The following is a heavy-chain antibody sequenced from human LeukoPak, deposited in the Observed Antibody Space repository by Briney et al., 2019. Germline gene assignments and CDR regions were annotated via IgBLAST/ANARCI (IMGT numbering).Heavy chain of an antibody. J-gene: IGHJ6*04. CDR2: FGGSGGTT. V-gene: IGHV3-23*01. CDR3: ARYCSSISCYSAYYGMDV. Sequence: PGGSLRFSCAASGFTFSTYGMSWVRQAPGEGLEWVSRFGGSGGTTYYADSVKGRFTISRDNSKSALYLQMNSLRAEDTAVYYCARYCSSISCYSAYYGMDVWGKGTTVTVSS. D-gene: IGHD2-2*01. CDR1: GFTFSTYG.